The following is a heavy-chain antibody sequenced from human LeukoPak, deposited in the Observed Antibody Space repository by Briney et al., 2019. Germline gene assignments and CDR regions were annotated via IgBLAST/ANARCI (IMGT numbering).Heavy chain of an antibody. CDR2: INHSGST. CDR1: GGSFSGYY. V-gene: IGHV4-34*01. J-gene: IGHJ6*02. CDR3: GRGHSSGWPLYYYYGMDV. D-gene: IGHD6-19*01. Sequence: SETLSLTCAVYGGSFSGYYWSWIRQPPGKGLEWIGEINHSGSTNYNPSLKSRVTISVDTSKNQFSLKLSSVTAAETAVYYCGRGHSSGWPLYYYYGMDVWGQGTTVTVSS.